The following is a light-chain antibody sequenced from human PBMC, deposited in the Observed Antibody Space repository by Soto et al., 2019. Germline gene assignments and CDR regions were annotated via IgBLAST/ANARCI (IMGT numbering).Light chain of an antibody. J-gene: IGKJ1*01. Sequence: DLQMTQSPSTLSGSVGDRVTITCRASQTISSWLALYQQKPGKAPKLLIYKASTLKSEVPSRFSGSGSGTEFTLNISSLQPADLATYYCQHYNSYAEAFGQGTKVALK. CDR1: QTISSW. V-gene: IGKV1-5*03. CDR3: QHYNSYAEA. CDR2: KAS.